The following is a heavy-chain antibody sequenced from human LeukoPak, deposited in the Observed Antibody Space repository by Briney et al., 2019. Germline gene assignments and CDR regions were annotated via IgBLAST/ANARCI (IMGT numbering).Heavy chain of an antibody. CDR2: ISYDGSNK. J-gene: IGHJ3*02. V-gene: IGHV3-30-3*01. CDR1: GFTFSSYA. CDR3: ARLDPDAFDI. D-gene: IGHD1-1*01. Sequence: GGSLRLSCAASGFTFSSYAMHWVRQAPGKGLEWVAVISYDGSNKYYADSVKGRFTISRDNSKNTLYLQMNSLRAEDTAVYYCARLDPDAFDIWGQGTMVTVSS.